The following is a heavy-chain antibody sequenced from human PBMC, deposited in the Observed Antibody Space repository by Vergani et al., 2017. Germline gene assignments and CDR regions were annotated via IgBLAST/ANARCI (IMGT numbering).Heavy chain of an antibody. V-gene: IGHV3-13*01. CDR2: IGTAGDT. D-gene: IGHD4-17*01. CDR1: GFTFSSYD. J-gene: IGHJ4*02. Sequence: VQLVESGGGVVQPGRSLRLSCAASGFTFSSYDMHWVRQATGKGLEWVSAIGTAGDTYYPGSVKGRFTISRENAKNSLYLQMNSLRAGDTAVYYCAKGGRYGDYIIDYWGQGTLVTVSS. CDR3: AKGGRYGDYIIDY.